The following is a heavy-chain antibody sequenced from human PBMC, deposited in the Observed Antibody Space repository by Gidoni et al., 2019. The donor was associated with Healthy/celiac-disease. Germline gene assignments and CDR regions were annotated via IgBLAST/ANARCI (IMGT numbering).Heavy chain of an antibody. CDR3: ARVEGYCSGGSCYGSNWFDP. V-gene: IGHV1-69*01. D-gene: IGHD2-15*01. J-gene: IGHJ5*02. CDR2: IIPIFGTA. Sequence: QVKLVQSGAEVKKPGSSVKVSCKASGGPFSSYASSWVRQAPGQGLEWMGGIIPIFGTANYAQKCQGRVTITADEATSTAYMVLSSLRSEDTAVYYCARVEGYCSGGSCYGSNWFDPWGQGTLVTVSS. CDR1: GGPFSSYA.